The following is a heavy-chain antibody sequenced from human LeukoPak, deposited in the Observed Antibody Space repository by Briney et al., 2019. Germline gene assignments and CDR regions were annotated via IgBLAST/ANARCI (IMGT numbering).Heavy chain of an antibody. Sequence: GGSLRLSCAASGFTFSDYYMSWIRQAPGKGLEWVSAISGSGGSTYYADSVKGRFTISRDNSKNTLYLQMNSLRAEDTAVYYCAKPVVLVVAAEMATNYWGQGTLVTVSS. CDR1: GFTFSDYY. D-gene: IGHD5-24*01. CDR3: AKPVVLVVAAEMATNY. CDR2: ISGSGGST. V-gene: IGHV3-23*01. J-gene: IGHJ4*02.